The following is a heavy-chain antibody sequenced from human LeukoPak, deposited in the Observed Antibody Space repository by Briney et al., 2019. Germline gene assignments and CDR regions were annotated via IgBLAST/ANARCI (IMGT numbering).Heavy chain of an antibody. Sequence: GGSLRLSCAASGFRISNYWMLWVRHAPGKGLVWVSRIKEDGSFTEHADSVRGRFTISRDNAENTVYLQMKSLRAEDTAICYCARPRLGTGDASDLWGQGTMVTVSS. CDR2: IKEDGSFT. D-gene: IGHD7-27*01. V-gene: IGHV3-74*03. CDR3: ARPRLGTGDASDL. J-gene: IGHJ3*01. CDR1: GFRISNYW.